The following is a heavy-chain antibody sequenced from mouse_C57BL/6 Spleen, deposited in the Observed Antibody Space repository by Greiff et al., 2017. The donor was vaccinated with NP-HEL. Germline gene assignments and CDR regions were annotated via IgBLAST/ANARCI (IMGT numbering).Heavy chain of an antibody. CDR1: GYTFTDYY. CDR3: ARGCYYGSSLFAY. CDR2: INPNNGGT. D-gene: IGHD1-1*01. J-gene: IGHJ3*01. V-gene: IGHV1-26*01. Sequence: EVQLQQSGPELVKPGASVKISCKASGYTFTDYYMNWVKQSHGKSLEWIGDINPNNGGTSYNQKFKGKATLTVDKSSSTAYMELRSLTTEDSAIYYCARGCYYGSSLFAYWGQGTLVTVSA.